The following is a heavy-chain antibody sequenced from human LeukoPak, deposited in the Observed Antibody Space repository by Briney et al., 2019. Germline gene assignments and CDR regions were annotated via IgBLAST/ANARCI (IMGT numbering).Heavy chain of an antibody. CDR2: ISYDGSSK. D-gene: IGHD4-11*01. CDR1: GFTFSSYA. CDR3: ARALDDYNAFDI. Sequence: GRSLRLSCGASGFTFSSYAMHWVRQAPGKGLEWVAVISYDGSSKYYADSVKGRFTISRDNSENTLYLQMNSLRAEDTAVYYCARALDDYNAFDIWGQGTMVTVSS. V-gene: IGHV3-30-3*01. J-gene: IGHJ3*02.